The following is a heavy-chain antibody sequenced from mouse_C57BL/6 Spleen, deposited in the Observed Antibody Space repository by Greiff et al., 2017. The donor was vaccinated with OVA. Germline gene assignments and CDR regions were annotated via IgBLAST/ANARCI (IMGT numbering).Heavy chain of an antibody. CDR3: ARAYYYGSSYVDYAMDY. CDR2: ISYDGSN. J-gene: IGHJ4*01. Sequence: VQLKESGPGLVKPSQSLSLTCSVTGYSITSGYYWNWIRQFPGNKLEWMGYISYDGSNNYNPSLKNRISITRYTSKNQFFLKLNSVTTEDTATYYCARAYYYGSSYVDYAMDYWGQGTSVTVSS. CDR1: GYSITSGYY. V-gene: IGHV3-6*01. D-gene: IGHD1-1*01.